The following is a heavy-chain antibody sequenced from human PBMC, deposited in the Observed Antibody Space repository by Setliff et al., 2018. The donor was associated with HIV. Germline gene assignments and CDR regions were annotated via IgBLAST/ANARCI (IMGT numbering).Heavy chain of an antibody. CDR2: MYHSGST. V-gene: IGHV4-31*03. J-gene: IGHJ4*02. CDR3: AGGRYFRDIRDSRFDF. D-gene: IGHD3-9*01. CDR1: SVSITTDGYY. Sequence: SETLSLTCSVSSVSITTDGYYWSWIRHYPGKGLEWIGYMYHSGSTYYNASLASRLIMSLDPSKNQFSLKLNSMTAADTAMYYCAGGRYFRDIRDSRFDFWGQGMLVTVSS.